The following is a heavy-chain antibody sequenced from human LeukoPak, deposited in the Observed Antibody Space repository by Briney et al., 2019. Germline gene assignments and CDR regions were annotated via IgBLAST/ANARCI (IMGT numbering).Heavy chain of an antibody. CDR1: GYTFTIYD. J-gene: IGHJ4*02. CDR2: MNPNSGNT. Sequence: ASVTVSYKGSGYTFTIYDINWVRQAAGQGLEGVGWMNPNSGNTGYAQKFQGRLTMTTHPSISTAYMELSSLRSHDPAVYYCATGPTPRRMITFGGVIVKPIKYYFDYWGQGTLVTVSS. CDR3: ATGPTPRRMITFGGVIVKPIKYYFDY. D-gene: IGHD3-16*02. V-gene: IGHV1-8*01.